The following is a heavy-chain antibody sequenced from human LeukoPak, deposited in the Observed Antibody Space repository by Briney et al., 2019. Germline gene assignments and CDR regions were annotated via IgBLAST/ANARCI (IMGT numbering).Heavy chain of an antibody. Sequence: SETLSLTCTVSGGSISGYYWSWLRQPPGKGLEWIGEINHSGSTNYNPSLKSRATISVDTSKNQFSLKLSSVTAADTAVYYCARGAEGYDFWSGYYSRDFDYWGQGTLVTVSS. D-gene: IGHD3-3*01. CDR1: GGSISGYY. J-gene: IGHJ4*02. CDR3: ARGAEGYDFWSGYYSRDFDY. CDR2: INHSGST. V-gene: IGHV4-34*01.